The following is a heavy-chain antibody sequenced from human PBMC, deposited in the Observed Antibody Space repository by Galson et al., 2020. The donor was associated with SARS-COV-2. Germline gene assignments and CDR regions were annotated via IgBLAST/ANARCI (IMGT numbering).Heavy chain of an antibody. D-gene: IGHD6-13*01. CDR3: ARGEGMRGIYYYYGMDV. V-gene: IGHV4-34*01. CDR1: GGSFSGYY. J-gene: IGHJ6*02. Sequence: SETLSLTCGVYGGSFSGYYWSWIRQPPGKGLEWIGEINHSGSTNHNPSLKSRVTISVDTSKNQFSLKLSSVTAADTAVYYCARGEGMRGIYYYYGMDVWGQGTTVTVSS. CDR2: INHSGST.